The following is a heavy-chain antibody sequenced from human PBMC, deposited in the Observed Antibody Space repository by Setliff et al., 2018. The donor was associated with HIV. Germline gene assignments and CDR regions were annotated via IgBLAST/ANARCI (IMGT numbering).Heavy chain of an antibody. CDR3: ARGGDYDSSGYYVT. CDR2: IIPILGVP. D-gene: IGHD3-22*01. Sequence: SVKVSCKASGGPFTSSSIGWVRQAPGQGLEWMGRIIPILGVPRYAQKFRGRVTITADKSTSTSYMHLSSLRAEGTAVYFCARGGDYDSSGYYVTWGQGSLVTVSS. J-gene: IGHJ4*02. V-gene: IGHV1-69*02. CDR1: GGPFTSSS.